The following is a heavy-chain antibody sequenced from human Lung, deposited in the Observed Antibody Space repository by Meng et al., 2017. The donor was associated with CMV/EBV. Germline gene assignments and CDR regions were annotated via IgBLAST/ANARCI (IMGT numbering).Heavy chain of an antibody. J-gene: IGHJ4*02. V-gene: IGHV1-18*01. CDR3: ASGTPGRSYCDY. CDR2: FVNYVDT. CDR1: GYTFGSYG. D-gene: IGHD2-15*01. Sequence: QVPLLQPGPEVKKPGASVRVSCKASGYTFGSYGICWVRQAPGQGLEWMGWFVNYVDTYPAPKFQGRVTMTTDTHTNTAFMELRSLTSDDTAVYYCASGTPGRSYCDYWGQGTLVTVSS.